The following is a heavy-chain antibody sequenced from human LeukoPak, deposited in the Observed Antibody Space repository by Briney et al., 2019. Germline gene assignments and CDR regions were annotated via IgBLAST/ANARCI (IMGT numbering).Heavy chain of an antibody. CDR3: AKDAPTGRPPGVLWFGEPQDLYFDY. J-gene: IGHJ4*02. V-gene: IGHV3-23*01. Sequence: GGSLRLSCAASGFTFSSYAMSWVRQAPGKGLEWVSAISGSGGSTYYAGSVKGRFTISRDNSKNTLYLQMNSLRAEDTAVYYCAKDAPTGRPPGVLWFGEPQDLYFDYWGQGTLVTVSS. D-gene: IGHD3-10*01. CDR2: ISGSGGST. CDR1: GFTFSSYA.